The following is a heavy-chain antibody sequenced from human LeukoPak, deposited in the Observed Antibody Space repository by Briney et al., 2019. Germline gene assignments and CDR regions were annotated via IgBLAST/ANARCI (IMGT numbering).Heavy chain of an antibody. V-gene: IGHV1-24*01. CDR2: FDPEDGET. CDR1: GYTLTELS. D-gene: IGHD3-22*01. Sequence: ASVKVSCKVSGYTLTELSMHWVRQAPGKGLEWMGGFDPEDGETIYAQKFQGRVTMTEDTSTDTAYMELSSLRSEDTAVYYCATDKYDRSGYGAFDIWGQGTMVTVSS. J-gene: IGHJ3*02. CDR3: ATDKYDRSGYGAFDI.